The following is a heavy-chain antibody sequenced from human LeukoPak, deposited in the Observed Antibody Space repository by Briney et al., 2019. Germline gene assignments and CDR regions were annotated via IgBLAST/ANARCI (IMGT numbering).Heavy chain of an antibody. CDR1: GGSISSSSYY. Sequence: PSETPSLTCTVSGGSISSSSYYWGWIRQPPGKGLEWIGSIYYSGSTYYNPSLKSRVTISVDTSKNQFSLKLSSVTAADTAVYYCARRGRHGGIDYWGQGTLVTVSS. CDR2: IYYSGST. J-gene: IGHJ4*02. D-gene: IGHD4-23*01. CDR3: ARRGRHGGIDY. V-gene: IGHV4-39*01.